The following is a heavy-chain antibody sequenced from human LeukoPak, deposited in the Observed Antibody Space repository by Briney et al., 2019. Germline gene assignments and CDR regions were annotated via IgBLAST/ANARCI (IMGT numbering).Heavy chain of an antibody. CDR3: ARQIGDYGMDV. CDR1: GGSISSSSSY. Sequence: SETLSLTCTVSGGSISSSSSYWGWIRQPPGKGLEWIGTVYYSGSTYYNPSLKSRVTISVDTSKNQFSLKLSSVTAADTAVYYCARQIGDYGMDVWGQGTTVTVSS. CDR2: VYYSGST. J-gene: IGHJ6*02. D-gene: IGHD3-10*01. V-gene: IGHV4-39*01.